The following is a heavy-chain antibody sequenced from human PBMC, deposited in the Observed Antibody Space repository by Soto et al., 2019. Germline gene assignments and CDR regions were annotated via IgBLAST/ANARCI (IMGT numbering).Heavy chain of an antibody. CDR1: GGCLSSSNW. CDR3: VQHGGDPYYHDF. CDR2: TFYSGRT. J-gene: IGHJ4*01. Sequence: SETLSLTCAVWGGCLSSSNWWSWVRQTPGKALEWLGETFYSGRTEYNTSLNSRVTISADQSENHLSRRLSSLTAADTAVYYCVQHGGDPYYHDFSGQGILITAS. D-gene: IGHD4-17*01. V-gene: IGHV4-4*02.